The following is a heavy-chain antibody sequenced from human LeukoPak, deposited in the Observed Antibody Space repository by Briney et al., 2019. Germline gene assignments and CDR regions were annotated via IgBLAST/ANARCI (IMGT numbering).Heavy chain of an antibody. D-gene: IGHD6-19*01. CDR1: GFTFSNYG. CDR2: ISYDGSNK. V-gene: IGHV3-30*18. Sequence: PGGSLRLSCAASGFTFSNYGIHWVRQAPGKGLEWVAVISYDGSNKYYTDSVKARFTISRDNSKNTVYPEMNSLRDEDTAVYYCAKDLQWLVTGGFDSWGPGTLVTVSS. J-gene: IGHJ5*01. CDR3: AKDLQWLVTGGFDS.